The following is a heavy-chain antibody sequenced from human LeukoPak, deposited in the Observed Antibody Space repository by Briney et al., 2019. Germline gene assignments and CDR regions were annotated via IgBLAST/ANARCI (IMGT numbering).Heavy chain of an antibody. CDR2: IYYTET. V-gene: IGHV4-59*02. Sequence: PSETLSLTCTVSGGSVSNYYWSWIRQSPGKGLEWIGYIYYTETSYNPSLKSRVTISADQSQNQFSLKLYSVTAADPAVYYCATLKLGNDYGGQGSLVTV. J-gene: IGHJ4*02. D-gene: IGHD7-27*01. CDR1: GGSVSNYY. CDR3: ATLKLGNDY.